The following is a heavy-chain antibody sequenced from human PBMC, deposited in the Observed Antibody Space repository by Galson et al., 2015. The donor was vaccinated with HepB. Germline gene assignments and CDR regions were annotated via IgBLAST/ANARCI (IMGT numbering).Heavy chain of an antibody. D-gene: IGHD2-15*01. CDR3: ARLRGPYYYYYMDV. CDR2: MTPNTGNT. Sequence: SVKVSCKASGYTFTSYDINWVRQATGQGLEWMGWMTPNTGNTGYAQKFQGRVTMTRNTSISTAYMELSSLRSEGTAVYYCARLRGPYYYYYMDVWGKGTTVTVSS. J-gene: IGHJ6*03. CDR1: GYTFTSYD. V-gene: IGHV1-8*01.